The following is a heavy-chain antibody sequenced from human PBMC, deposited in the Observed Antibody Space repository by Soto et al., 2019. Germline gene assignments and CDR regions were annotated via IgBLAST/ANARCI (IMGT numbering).Heavy chain of an antibody. V-gene: IGHV3-74*01. Sequence: VGSLRLSCAASGFTFSTYWMHWVRQAPGKGLVWVSRIKTDGSVTTYADSVKGRFTTSRDNAKNTLYLQMNTLRAEDTAVYYCARDLGGSHDYWGRGTLVTVSS. CDR1: GFTFSTYW. J-gene: IGHJ4*02. CDR2: IKTDGSVT. CDR3: ARDLGGSHDY. D-gene: IGHD3-16*01.